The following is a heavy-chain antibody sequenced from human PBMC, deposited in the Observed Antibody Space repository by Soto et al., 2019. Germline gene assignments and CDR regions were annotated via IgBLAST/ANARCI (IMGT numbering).Heavy chain of an antibody. V-gene: IGHV1-8*01. CDR3: ARGAFWSGYDEDYYYYGMDV. J-gene: IGHJ6*02. CDR2: MNPNSGNT. Sequence: QVQLVQSGAEVKKPGASVKVSCKASGYTFTSYDINWVRQATGQGLEWMGWMNPNSGNTGYAQKFQGRVTMTRNTAISTAYMEQSSLRSEDTAVYYCARGAFWSGYDEDYYYYGMDVWGQGTTVTVSS. CDR1: GYTFTSYD. D-gene: IGHD3-3*01.